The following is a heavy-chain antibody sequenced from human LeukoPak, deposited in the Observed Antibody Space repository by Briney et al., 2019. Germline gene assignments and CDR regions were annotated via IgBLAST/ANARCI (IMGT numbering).Heavy chain of an antibody. Sequence: KTGGTLRLSCAASGFTFSDYYMSWIRQAPGKGLEWISHISAASHGIYYADSVKGRFTVSRDNAKNSVFLLLTSLRPEDTAVYYCARGEWHQDGIGYNRFDNWGQGALVTVSS. CDR1: GFTFSDYY. CDR2: ISAASHGI. CDR3: ARGEWHQDGIGYNRFDN. V-gene: IGHV3-11*04. D-gene: IGHD3-3*01. J-gene: IGHJ4*02.